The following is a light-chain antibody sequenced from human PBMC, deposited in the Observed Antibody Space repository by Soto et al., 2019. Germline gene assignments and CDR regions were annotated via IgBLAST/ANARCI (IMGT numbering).Light chain of an antibody. CDR2: RNN. J-gene: IGLJ2*01. V-gene: IGLV1-40*01. Sequence: QPVLTQPPSVSGAPGQRITISCTGSSSNIGTDSDVHWYQQLPGTAPKLLIYRNNNRPSGVPDRFSGSKSGTSASLAITGLQAEDEADYYCQSYDSSLSGVLFGGGTKLTVL. CDR3: QSYDSSLSGVL. CDR1: SSNIGTDSD.